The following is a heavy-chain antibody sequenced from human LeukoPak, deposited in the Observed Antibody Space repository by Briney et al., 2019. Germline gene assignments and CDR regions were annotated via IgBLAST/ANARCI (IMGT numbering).Heavy chain of an antibody. CDR3: ARQYYYGSGSNWFDP. CDR1: GYSFTSYW. D-gene: IGHD3-10*01. CDR2: IYPGDSDT. V-gene: IGHV5-51*01. J-gene: IGHJ5*02. Sequence: GESLKISCKGSGYSFTSYWIGRVRQMPGKGLEWMGIIYPGDSDTRYGPSFQGQVAISADKSISTAYLQWSSLKASDTAMYYCARQYYYGSGSNWFDPWGQGTLVTVSS.